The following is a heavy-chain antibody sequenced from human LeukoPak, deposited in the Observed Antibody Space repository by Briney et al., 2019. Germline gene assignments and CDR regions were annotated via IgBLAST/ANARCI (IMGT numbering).Heavy chain of an antibody. CDR2: ISSSGSTI. D-gene: IGHD3-10*01. V-gene: IGHV3-48*03. Sequence: GGSLRLSCAASGFTFSSYEMNWVRQAPGKGLEWVSYISSSGSTIYYADSVNGRFTISRDNAKNSLYLQMNSLRAEDTAVYYCARDFQTVGRGLGDYWGQGTLVTVSS. J-gene: IGHJ4*02. CDR3: ARDFQTVGRGLGDY. CDR1: GFTFSSYE.